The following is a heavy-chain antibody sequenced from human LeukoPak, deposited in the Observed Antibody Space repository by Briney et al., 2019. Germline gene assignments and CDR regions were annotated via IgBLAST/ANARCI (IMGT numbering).Heavy chain of an antibody. V-gene: IGHV1-69*01. CDR1: GGTFSSYA. CDR2: IIPIFGTA. CDR3: ASVRYGGNSCSDY. Sequence: SVKVSCKASGGTFSSYAISWVRQAPGQGLEWMGGIIPIFGTANYAQKFQGRVTITADESTSTAYMELSSLRSEDTAVYYCASVRYGGNSCSDYCGQGTLVTVSS. D-gene: IGHD4-23*01. J-gene: IGHJ4*02.